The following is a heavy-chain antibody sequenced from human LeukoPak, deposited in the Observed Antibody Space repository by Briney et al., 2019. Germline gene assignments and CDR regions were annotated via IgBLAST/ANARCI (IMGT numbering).Heavy chain of an antibody. Sequence: ASVKVSCKASGYTFTSYGISWVRQAPGQGLEWMGWISAYSGNTDYAQRLQGRITMTTDTPTSTAYMELRSLRSDDTAVYYCARGLTSSWKYGEIDFWGQGTRVTVSS. V-gene: IGHV1-18*01. CDR2: ISAYSGNT. D-gene: IGHD1-7*01. CDR3: ARGLTSSWKYGEIDF. J-gene: IGHJ4*02. CDR1: GYTFTSYG.